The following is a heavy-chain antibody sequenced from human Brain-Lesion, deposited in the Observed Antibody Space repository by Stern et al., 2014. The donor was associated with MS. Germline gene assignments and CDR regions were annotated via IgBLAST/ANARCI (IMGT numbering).Heavy chain of an antibody. J-gene: IGHJ5*01. CDR2: VNNDGRRT. V-gene: IGHV3-74*02. D-gene: IGHD3-10*01. Sequence: DVQLVQSGGGFVQPGGSLRLSCAASGFTFSNYWMHWVRHAPGKGLVWVSRVNNDGRRTSYADSVKGRFTMSRDNAKNTLYLQMNSLRVEDTAIYYCARGERWFDSWGQGTLVTVSS. CDR1: GFTFSNYW. CDR3: ARGERWFDS.